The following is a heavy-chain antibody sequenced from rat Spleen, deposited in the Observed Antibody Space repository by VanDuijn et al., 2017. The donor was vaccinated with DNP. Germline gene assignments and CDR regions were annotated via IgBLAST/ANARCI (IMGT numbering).Heavy chain of an antibody. Sequence: QVQLRESGPGLVQPSQTLTLICTVSGFSLSSYTVSWVRQPPGKGLEWIAAISNGGNTYYNSALKSRLSISRDTSKSQVFLKMNSLETEDTAMYFCARNYGLMDAWGQGTSVTVSS. D-gene: IGHD1-11*01. CDR2: ISNGGNT. CDR3: ARNYGLMDA. V-gene: IGHV2-6*01. CDR1: GFSLSSYT. J-gene: IGHJ4*01.